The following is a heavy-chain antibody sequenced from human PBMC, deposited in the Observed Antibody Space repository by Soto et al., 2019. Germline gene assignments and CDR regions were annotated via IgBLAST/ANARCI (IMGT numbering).Heavy chain of an antibody. Sequence: SVKVSCKASGGTFSSYAISWVRQAPGQGLEWMGGIIPIFGTANYAQKFQGRVTITADESTSTAYMELSSLRSEDTAVYYCARVYYYDSSGYPPSYYFDYWGQGTLVTVSS. V-gene: IGHV1-69*13. D-gene: IGHD3-22*01. J-gene: IGHJ4*02. CDR3: ARVYYYDSSGYPPSYYFDY. CDR1: GGTFSSYA. CDR2: IIPIFGTA.